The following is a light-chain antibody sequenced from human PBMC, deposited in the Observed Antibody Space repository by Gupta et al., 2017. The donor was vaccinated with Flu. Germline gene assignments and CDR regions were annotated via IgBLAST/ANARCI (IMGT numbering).Light chain of an antibody. CDR1: QSVSSN. J-gene: IGKJ4*01. CDR3: QQYDDWPS. CDR2: DAS. V-gene: IGKV3-15*01. Sequence: QSPATLSVSPGDRAAHACRASQSVSSNLAWYQQKPGQAPRLLIYDASTRATGIPARFSGSXSGTEFTLTISSLQSEDSANYICQQYDDWPSFGXGTAVGIK.